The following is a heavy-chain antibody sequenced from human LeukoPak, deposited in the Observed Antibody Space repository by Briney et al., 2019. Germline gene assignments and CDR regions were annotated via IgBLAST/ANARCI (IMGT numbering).Heavy chain of an antibody. CDR1: GGSFSGYY. D-gene: IGHD4-23*01. Sequence: SETLSLTCAVYGGSFSGYYWSWIRQPPGKGLEWIGEINHSGSTNYNPSLKSRVTISVDTSKNQFSLKLSSVTVADTAVYYCARGQRLRWERIYFQHWGQGTLVTVSS. CDR3: ARGQRLRWERIYFQH. J-gene: IGHJ1*01. V-gene: IGHV4-34*01. CDR2: INHSGST.